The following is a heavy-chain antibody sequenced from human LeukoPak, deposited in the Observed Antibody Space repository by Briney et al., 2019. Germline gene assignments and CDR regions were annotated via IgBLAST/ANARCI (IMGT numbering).Heavy chain of an antibody. CDR3: ATLRRRGYSYGFAY. Sequence: SETLSLTCAVYGGSFSGYYWSWIRQPPGKGLEWIGEINHSGSTNYNPSLKSRVTISVDTSKNQFSLKLSSVTAADTAVYYCATLRRRGYSYGFAYWGQGTLVTVSS. D-gene: IGHD5-18*01. CDR2: INHSGST. CDR1: GGSFSGYY. V-gene: IGHV4-34*01. J-gene: IGHJ4*02.